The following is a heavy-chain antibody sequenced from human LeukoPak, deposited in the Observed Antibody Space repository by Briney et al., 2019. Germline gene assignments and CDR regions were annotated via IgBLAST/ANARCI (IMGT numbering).Heavy chain of an antibody. D-gene: IGHD1-26*01. CDR2: IYSGGST. Sequence: GGSLRLSCAASGFTVSSKYMSWVRRAPGKGLEWVSVIYSGGSTYYTDSVKGRFTISRDNSKNTLYLQMNSLGAEDTAVYYCARLGSGSYIDYWGQGTLVTVSS. V-gene: IGHV3-66*02. CDR1: GFTVSSKY. J-gene: IGHJ4*02. CDR3: ARLGSGSYIDY.